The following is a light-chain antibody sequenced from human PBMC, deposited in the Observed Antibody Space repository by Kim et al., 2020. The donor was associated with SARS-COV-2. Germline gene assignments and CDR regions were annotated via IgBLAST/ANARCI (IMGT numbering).Light chain of an antibody. Sequence: GQRVTISCPGRGFTLVNNYLYWFQQLPGEAPKLLFYDDNMRPTWIPDRFSASKSDTSATLDIVGLQTGDEADYYCATWDSSLSVVVVGGGTQLTVL. CDR2: DDN. J-gene: IGLJ2*01. CDR3: ATWDSSLSVVV. CDR1: GFTLVNNY. V-gene: IGLV1-51*01.